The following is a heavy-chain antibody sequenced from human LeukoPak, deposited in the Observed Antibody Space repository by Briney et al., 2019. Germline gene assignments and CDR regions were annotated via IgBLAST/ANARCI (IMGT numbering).Heavy chain of an antibody. CDR1: GGPISSYY. V-gene: IGHV4-59*01. D-gene: IGHD1-1*01. CDR2: IYYSGST. CDR3: ARATGKHLFEY. Sequence: SETLSLTCTVSGGPISSYYWSWIRQPPGKGLEWIGYIYYSGSTNYNPSLKSRVTISVDTSKNQFSLKLSSVNAADTDVYYCARATGKHLFEYWGQGTLVTVSS. J-gene: IGHJ4*02.